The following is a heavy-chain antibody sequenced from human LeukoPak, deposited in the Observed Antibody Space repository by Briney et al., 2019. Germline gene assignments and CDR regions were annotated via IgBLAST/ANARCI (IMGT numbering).Heavy chain of an antibody. CDR3: AREPGRSNYYGSGSPFDY. D-gene: IGHD3-10*01. Sequence: GASVKVSCKASGYTFTSYGISWVRQAPGQGLEWMGWISAYNGNTNYAQKLQGRVTMTTDTSTSTAYMELRSLRSDDTAVYYCAREPGRSNYYGSGSPFDYWGQGTLVTVSS. J-gene: IGHJ4*02. V-gene: IGHV1-18*01. CDR2: ISAYNGNT. CDR1: GYTFTSYG.